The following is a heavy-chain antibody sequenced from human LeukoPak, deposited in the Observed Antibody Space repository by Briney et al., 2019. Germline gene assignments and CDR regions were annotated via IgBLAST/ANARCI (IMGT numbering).Heavy chain of an antibody. CDR1: GYTFTGYY. D-gene: IGHD4-17*01. Sequence: ASVKVSCKASGYTFTGYYMHWVRQAPGQGLEWMGWINPNSGGTNYAQKFQGRVTMTRDTSISTAYMELSGLRSDDTAVYYCARETTVTTYNWFDPWGQGTLVTVSS. CDR2: INPNSGGT. J-gene: IGHJ5*02. V-gene: IGHV1-2*02. CDR3: ARETTVTTYNWFDP.